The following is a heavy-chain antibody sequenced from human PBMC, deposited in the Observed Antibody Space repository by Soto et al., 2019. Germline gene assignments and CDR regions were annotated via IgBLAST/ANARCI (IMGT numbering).Heavy chain of an antibody. J-gene: IGHJ3*02. CDR1: GFTFSDYY. CDR2: ISSSSCYT. CDR3: ASHYYYDSSGYLSAFDI. D-gene: IGHD3-22*01. V-gene: IGHV3-11*06. Sequence: GSLRLSCAASGFTFSDYYMSWIRQAPGKGLEWVSYISSSSCYTNYADSVKGRFTISRDNAKNSLYLQMNSLRAEDTAVYYCASHYYYDSSGYLSAFDIWGQGTMVTDSS.